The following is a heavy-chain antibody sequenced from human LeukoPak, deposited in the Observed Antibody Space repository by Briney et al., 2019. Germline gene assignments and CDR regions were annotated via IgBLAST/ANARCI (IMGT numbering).Heavy chain of an antibody. CDR1: GYTFTSYA. CDR2: INTNTGNP. D-gene: IGHD3-3*01. Sequence: ASVKVSCKASGYTFTSYAMNWVRQAPGQGLEWMGWINTNTGNPTYAQGFTGRFVFSLDTSVSTAYLQISSLKAEDTAVYYCASAYYDFWSGYYMAFDIWGQGTMVTISS. J-gene: IGHJ3*02. CDR3: ASAYYDFWSGYYMAFDI. V-gene: IGHV7-4-1*02.